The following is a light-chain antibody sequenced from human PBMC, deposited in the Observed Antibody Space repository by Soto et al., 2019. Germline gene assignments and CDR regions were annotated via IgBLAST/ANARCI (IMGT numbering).Light chain of an antibody. J-gene: IGKJ1*01. Sequence: EIVLTQCPATRSLSPGERATLCCMASQGVSSYLAWYQQKPGQAPRLLIYDASNRATGIPARFSGSGSGTDFTLTISSLEPEDFAVYYCQQRSNWPGTFGQGTKVDIK. CDR3: QQRSNWPGT. CDR2: DAS. CDR1: QGVSSY. V-gene: IGKV3-11*01.